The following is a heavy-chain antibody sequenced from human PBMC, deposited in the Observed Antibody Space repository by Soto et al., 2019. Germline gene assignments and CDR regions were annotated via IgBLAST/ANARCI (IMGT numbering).Heavy chain of an antibody. CDR1: GGSISSDAYS. D-gene: IGHD3-22*01. CDR2: TYHSGSP. J-gene: IGHJ4*02. V-gene: IGHV4-30-2*01. Sequence: SETLSLTCAVSGGSISSDAYSWSWIRQPPGKGLEWIGYTYHSGSPYYNPSLKSRVTISVDRSKNQFSLKLSSVTAADTAMYYCARGGLGNYDSSGPFDFWGQGILVTVS. CDR3: ARGGLGNYDSSGPFDF.